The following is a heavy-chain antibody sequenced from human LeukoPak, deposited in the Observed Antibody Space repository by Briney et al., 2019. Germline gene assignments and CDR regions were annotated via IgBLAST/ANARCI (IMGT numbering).Heavy chain of an antibody. CDR3: ARGYCSGGSCYSVENWFDP. D-gene: IGHD2-15*01. V-gene: IGHV1-8*01. CDR2: MNPNSGNT. Sequence: ASVKVSCKASGYTLTSYDINWVRQATGQGLEWMGWMNPNSGNTGYAQKFQGRVTMTRNTSISTAYMELSSLRSDDTAVYYCARGYCSGGSCYSVENWFDPWGQGTLVTVSS. CDR1: GYTLTSYD. J-gene: IGHJ5*02.